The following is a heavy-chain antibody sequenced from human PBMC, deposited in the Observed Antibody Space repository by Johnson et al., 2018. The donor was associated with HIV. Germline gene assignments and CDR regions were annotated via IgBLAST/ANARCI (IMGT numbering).Heavy chain of an antibody. D-gene: IGHD4-23*01. CDR1: GFTFSSYC. CDR3: ARGGAGGNSEGAFDI. J-gene: IGHJ3*02. V-gene: IGHV3-7*01. CDR2: IKQDGSEK. Sequence: EVQLVESGGGLVQPGGSLRLSCAASGFTFSSYCMSWVRQAPGKGLEWVANIKQDGSEKYYVDSVKGRFTISRDNAKNSLYLQMNSLRAEDTAVYYCARGGAGGNSEGAFDIWGQGTMVTVSS.